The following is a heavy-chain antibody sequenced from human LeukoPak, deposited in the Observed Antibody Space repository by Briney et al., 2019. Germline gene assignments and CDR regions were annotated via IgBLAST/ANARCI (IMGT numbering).Heavy chain of an antibody. Sequence: SETLSLTCTVSGGSIISDDHYWTWIRQPPEKGLEWIGYMYHSGSTYYKSSLRSRVSISVDRSKNEFSLKLTSVSAADTAVYFCARGAVVPAAGTGWFDPWGQGTLVTVSS. J-gene: IGHJ5*02. CDR1: GGSIISDDHY. CDR2: MYHSGST. V-gene: IGHV4-30-2*01. CDR3: ARGAVVPAAGTGWFDP. D-gene: IGHD6-13*01.